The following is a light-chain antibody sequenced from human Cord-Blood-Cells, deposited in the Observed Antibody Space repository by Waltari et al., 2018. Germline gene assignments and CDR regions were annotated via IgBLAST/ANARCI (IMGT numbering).Light chain of an antibody. CDR1: CSDVGGYNY. Sequence: QSALTQPASVSGSPGQSITISCTGTCSDVGGYNYVSWYQQHPGKAPKLMIYDVRNRPSGVSNRFSNSKSGNSASLTISELQAEGEADYYCSSYTSSSPLFGGGTKLTVL. J-gene: IGLJ3*02. CDR3: SSYTSSSPL. V-gene: IGLV2-14*01. CDR2: DVR.